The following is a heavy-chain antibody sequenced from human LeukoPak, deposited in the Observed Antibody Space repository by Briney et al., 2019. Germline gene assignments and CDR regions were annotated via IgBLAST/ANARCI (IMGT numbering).Heavy chain of an antibody. CDR1: GFTFSSYS. V-gene: IGHV3-21*01. J-gene: IGHJ5*02. D-gene: IGHD2-15*01. Sequence: PGGSLRLSCAASGFTFSSYSMNWVRQAPGKGLEWVSSISSSSSYIYYADSVKGRFTISRDNAKNSLYLQMNSLRAEDTAVYYCARGTRVAANLDTAWGQGTLVTVSS. CDR2: ISSSSSYI. CDR3: ARGTRVAANLDTA.